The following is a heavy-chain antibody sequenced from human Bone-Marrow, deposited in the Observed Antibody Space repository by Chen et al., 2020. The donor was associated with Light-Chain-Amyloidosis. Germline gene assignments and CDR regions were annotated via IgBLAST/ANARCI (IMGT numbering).Heavy chain of an antibody. CDR1: GFTFSSYG. J-gene: IGHJ4*02. CDR3: AKGPSRHMVRGEQELDY. V-gene: IGHV3-30*02. CDR2: IRYDGSNK. Sequence: GGGVVQPGGSLRLSCAASGFTFSSYGMHWVRQAPGKGLEWVAFIRYDGSNKYYADSVKGRFTISRDNSKNTLYLQMNSLRAEDTAVYYCAKGPSRHMVRGEQELDYWGQGTLVTVSS. D-gene: IGHD3-10*01.